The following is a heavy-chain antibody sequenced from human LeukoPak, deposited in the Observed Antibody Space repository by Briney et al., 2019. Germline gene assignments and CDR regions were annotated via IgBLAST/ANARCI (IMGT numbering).Heavy chain of an antibody. D-gene: IGHD6-19*01. CDR3: ASAIAVAGTGFDY. J-gene: IGHJ4*02. CDR1: GFTFSSYG. Sequence: GGSLRLSCAASGFTFSSYGMHWVRQAPGKGLEWVAVISYDGSNKYYADSVKGRFTISRDNSKNTLYLQMNSLRAEDTAVYYCASAIAVAGTGFDYWGQGTLVTVSP. V-gene: IGHV3-30*03. CDR2: ISYDGSNK.